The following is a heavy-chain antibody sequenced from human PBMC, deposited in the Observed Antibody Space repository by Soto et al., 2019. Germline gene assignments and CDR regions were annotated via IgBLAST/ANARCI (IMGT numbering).Heavy chain of an antibody. V-gene: IGHV3-7*01. J-gene: IGHJ4*02. CDR3: TRNAY. CDR2: IEYGGSER. CDR1: GFTLSDNW. Sequence: EVHLVEAGGGLVQPGESLRLSCATSGFTLSDNWMSWVRQAPGTGLEWVANIEYGGSERWYADSVKGRLTILRVTSKNSLYLQITGLIAEDTAMYYCTRNAYWGQGTLVTVTS.